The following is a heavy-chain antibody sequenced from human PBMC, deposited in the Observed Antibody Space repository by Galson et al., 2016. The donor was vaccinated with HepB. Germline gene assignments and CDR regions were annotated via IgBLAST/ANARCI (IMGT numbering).Heavy chain of an antibody. D-gene: IGHD6-13*01. Sequence: SVKVSCKAFGYTFSNYAMHWVRQAPGQRLKWMGWINAGNGDTKYSQNFQGRVTITRDTSASTAYMELSSLKSEDTAVYYCASGRGGIAATGNNWFDPWGQGTLVTVSS. CDR2: INAGNGDT. CDR3: ASGRGGIAATGNNWFDP. V-gene: IGHV1-3*01. CDR1: GYTFSNYA. J-gene: IGHJ5*02.